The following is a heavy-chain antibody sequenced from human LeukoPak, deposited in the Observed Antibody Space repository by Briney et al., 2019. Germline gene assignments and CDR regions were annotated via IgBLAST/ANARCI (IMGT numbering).Heavy chain of an antibody. J-gene: IGHJ3*02. Sequence: ASVKVSCKASGGTFSSYAISWVRQAPGQGLEWMGGIIPIFGTANYAQKFQGRVTITADKSTSTAYMELSSLRSEDTAVYYCARERVGATRFRAFDIWGQGTMVTVSS. V-gene: IGHV1-69*06. CDR3: ARERVGATRFRAFDI. D-gene: IGHD1-26*01. CDR1: GGTFSSYA. CDR2: IIPIFGTA.